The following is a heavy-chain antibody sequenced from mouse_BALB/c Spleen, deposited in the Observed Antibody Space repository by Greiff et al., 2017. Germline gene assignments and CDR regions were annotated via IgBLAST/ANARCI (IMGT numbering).Heavy chain of an antibody. Sequence: QVQLKESGPGLVAPSQSLSITCTVSGFSLTGYGVNWVRQPPGKGLEWLGMIWGDGSTDYNSALKSRLSISKDNSKSQVFLKMNSLQTDDTARYYGARDGNQSYYAMDYWGQGTSVTVSS. CDR2: IWGDGST. CDR3: ARDGNQSYYAMDY. CDR1: GFSLTGYG. D-gene: IGHD2-1*01. V-gene: IGHV2-6-7*01. J-gene: IGHJ4*01.